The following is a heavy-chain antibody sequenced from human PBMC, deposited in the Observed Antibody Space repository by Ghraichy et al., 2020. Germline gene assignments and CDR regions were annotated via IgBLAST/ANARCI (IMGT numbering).Heavy chain of an antibody. CDR3: TREGREKDTSGYYSKY. V-gene: IGHV3-21*01. CDR2: ISSSSDYI. D-gene: IGHD3-22*01. J-gene: IGHJ4*02. Sequence: GESLNISCAASGFTFSLYSMNWVRQAPGKGLEWVSSISSSSDYIYYADSVKGRFTIARDKAKNSLYLQMNSLRAEDKAVYYCTREGREKDTSGYYSKYWGQGTLVTVSS. CDR1: GFTFSLYS.